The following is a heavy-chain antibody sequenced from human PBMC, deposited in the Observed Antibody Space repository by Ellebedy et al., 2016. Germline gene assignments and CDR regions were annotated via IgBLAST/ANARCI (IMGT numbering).Heavy chain of an antibody. D-gene: IGHD6-6*01. CDR3: ARSHLGAPRPSPMDV. V-gene: IGHV4-4*07. CDR2: IYASGST. Sequence: SETLSLXXTVSGGSIGSYYWSWIRQPAGRGLEWIGRIYASGSTTYNPSLERRLTMSVDTSKNHFSLRLSSVTAADTAVYFCARSHLGAPRPSPMDVWGQGTTVTVSS. J-gene: IGHJ6*02. CDR1: GGSIGSYY.